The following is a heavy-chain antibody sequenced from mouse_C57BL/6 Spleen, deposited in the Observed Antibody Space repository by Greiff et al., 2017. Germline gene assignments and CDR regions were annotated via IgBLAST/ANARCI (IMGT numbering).Heavy chain of an antibody. CDR1: GFTFSSYA. D-gene: IGHD4-1*02. V-gene: IGHV5-4*03. J-gene: IGHJ4*01. Sequence: EVKVEESGGGLVKPGGSLKLSCAASGFTFSSYAMSWVRQTPEKRLEWVATISDGGSYTYYPDNVKGRFTISRDNAKNNLYLQMSHLKSEDTAMYYCARAPQLGRAMDYWGQGTSVTVSS. CDR2: ISDGGSYT. CDR3: ARAPQLGRAMDY.